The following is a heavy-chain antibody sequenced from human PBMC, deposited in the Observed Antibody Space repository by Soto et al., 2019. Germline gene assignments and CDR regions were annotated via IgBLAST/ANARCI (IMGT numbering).Heavy chain of an antibody. J-gene: IGHJ6*02. V-gene: IGHV3-30-3*01. D-gene: IGHD3-16*01. CDR1: GFTFSSYA. CDR3: ARSQSRYVWRSGRSMDF. CDR2: ISYDGSNK. Sequence: LRLSCAASGFTFSSYAMHGVRQAPRKGLGWVAVISYDGSNKYYADSVKGRFTISRDNSKNTLYLQMNSLRAEDTAVYYCARSQSRYVWRSGRSMDFWGQGTTVT.